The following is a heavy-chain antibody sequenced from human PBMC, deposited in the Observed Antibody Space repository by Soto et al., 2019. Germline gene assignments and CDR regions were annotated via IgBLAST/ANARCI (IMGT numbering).Heavy chain of an antibody. D-gene: IGHD6-19*01. J-gene: IGHJ6*02. CDR1: GYTFTSYD. V-gene: IGHV1-8*01. CDR2: MNPNSGNT. CDR3: ARGGGSSGWSYYYYYYGMDV. Sequence: ASVKVSCKASGYTFTSYDINWVRQATGQGLEWMGWMNPNSGNTGYAQKFQGRVTMTRNTSISTAYLELSSLRSEDTAVYYCARGGGSSGWSYYYYYYGMDVWGQGTTVTVSS.